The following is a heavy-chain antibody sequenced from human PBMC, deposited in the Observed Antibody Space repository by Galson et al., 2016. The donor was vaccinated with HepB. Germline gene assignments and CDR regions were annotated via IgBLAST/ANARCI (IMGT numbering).Heavy chain of an antibody. CDR3: AKDGWWGDDYYGMDV. D-gene: IGHD2-15*01. Sequence: SLRLSCAASGFSFDDYTMHWVRQAPGKGLEWVSLISWDGGNTYYADSVKGRFTISRDNSKNSLYLQMKTLRPEDTALYYCAKDGWWGDDYYGMDVWGQGATVTVSS. CDR2: ISWDGGNT. J-gene: IGHJ6*02. V-gene: IGHV3-43*01. CDR1: GFSFDDYT.